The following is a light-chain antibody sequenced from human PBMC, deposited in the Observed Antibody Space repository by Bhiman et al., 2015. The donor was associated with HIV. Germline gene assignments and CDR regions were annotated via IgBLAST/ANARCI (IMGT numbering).Light chain of an antibody. CDR1: SSNIGAGYD. CDR2: RNN. CDR3: AAWDDSLNGYV. J-gene: IGLJ1*01. V-gene: IGLV1-44*01. Sequence: QSVLTQPPSVSGAPGQRVTISCTGSSSNIGAGYDVHWYQQLPGTAPKLLIYRNNQRPSGVPDRISGSKSGTSASLAINGLQAEDEADYYCAAWDDSLNGYVFGTGTKVTVL.